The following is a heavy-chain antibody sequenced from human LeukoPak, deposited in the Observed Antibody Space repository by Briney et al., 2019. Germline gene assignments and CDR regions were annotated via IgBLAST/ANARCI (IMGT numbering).Heavy chain of an antibody. CDR2: IYYSGST. Sequence: SQTLSLTCIVSGGSISSGGYYWHWIRQHPGKGLEWIGYIYYSGSTYYNPSLKSRVTISVDTSKNQFSLKLTSVTAADTAVYYCAKTLGSPPTNFDYWGQGTPVIVSS. D-gene: IGHD1-14*01. V-gene: IGHV4-31*03. CDR1: GGSISSGGYY. CDR3: AKTLGSPPTNFDY. J-gene: IGHJ4*02.